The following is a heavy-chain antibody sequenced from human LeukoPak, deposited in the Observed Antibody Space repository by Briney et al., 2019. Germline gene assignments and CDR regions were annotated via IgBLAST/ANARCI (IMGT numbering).Heavy chain of an antibody. V-gene: IGHV4-59*01. CDR3: ARVNRDYSIYGMDV. J-gene: IGHJ6*02. D-gene: IGHD4-17*01. CDR2: IYYSGST. CDR1: GGSISSYY. Sequence: PSETLSPTCTVSGGSISSYYWSWIRQPPGKGLEWIGYIYYSGSTNYNPSLKSRVTISVDTSKNQFSLKLSSVTAADTAVYYCARVNRDYSIYGMDVWGQGTTVTVSS.